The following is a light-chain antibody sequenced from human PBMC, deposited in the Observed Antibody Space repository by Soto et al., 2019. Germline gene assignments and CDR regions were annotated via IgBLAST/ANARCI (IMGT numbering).Light chain of an antibody. CDR2: HVS. Sequence: QSALTQPASVSGSPGQSITMSCTGTSSDVGAYNYVSWYRQHPGKVPKLLIYHVSNRPSGLSNRFSGSKSGNTASLTISGLQAEDEADYYCSSYTISSTVVFGGGTKVTVL. J-gene: IGLJ2*01. V-gene: IGLV2-14*03. CDR1: SSDVGAYNY. CDR3: SSYTISSTVV.